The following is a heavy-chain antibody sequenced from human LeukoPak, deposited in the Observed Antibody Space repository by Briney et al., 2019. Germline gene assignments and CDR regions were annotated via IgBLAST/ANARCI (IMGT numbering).Heavy chain of an antibody. CDR2: INHSGST. V-gene: IGHV4-34*01. Sequence: SETLSLTCAVYGGSFSGYYFSWIRQPPGKGLKWIGEINHSGSTNYNPSLKSRVTISVDTSKNQFSLKLSSVTAADTAVYYCARGKRGKGLKTYYYDSSGYWPIDYWGQGTLVTVSS. D-gene: IGHD3-22*01. J-gene: IGHJ4*02. CDR1: GGSFSGYY. CDR3: ARGKRGKGLKTYYYDSSGYWPIDY.